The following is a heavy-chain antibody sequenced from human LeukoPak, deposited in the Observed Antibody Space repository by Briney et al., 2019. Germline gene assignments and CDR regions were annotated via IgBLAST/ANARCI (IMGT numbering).Heavy chain of an antibody. CDR3: ASRQLRYFDWLDYFDY. Sequence: PSETLSLTCTVSGGSISGGGYYWSWIRQHPGKGLEWIGYIYYSGSTYYNPSPKSRFTISVDTSKNQFSLKLGSVTAAATAVYYCASRQLRYFDWLDYFDYWGQGTLVTVSS. D-gene: IGHD3-9*01. V-gene: IGHV4-31*03. CDR2: IYYSGST. J-gene: IGHJ4*02. CDR1: GGSISGGGYY.